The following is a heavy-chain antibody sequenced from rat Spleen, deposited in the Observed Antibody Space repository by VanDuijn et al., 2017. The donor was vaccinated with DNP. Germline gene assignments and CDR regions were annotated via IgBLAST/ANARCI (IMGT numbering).Heavy chain of an antibody. D-gene: IGHD4-3*01. Sequence: EVQLVESGGGLVQPGRSLKVSCVASGFSFSDYNMAWVRQAPKKGLEWVATITYDGTTTYYRDSVKGRITISRDNAKNTLYLQMDSLRSEDTATYYCIRWNSGHFDYWGQGVMVTVSS. CDR1: GFSFSDYN. J-gene: IGHJ2*01. V-gene: IGHV5-7*01. CDR2: ITYDGTTT. CDR3: IRWNSGHFDY.